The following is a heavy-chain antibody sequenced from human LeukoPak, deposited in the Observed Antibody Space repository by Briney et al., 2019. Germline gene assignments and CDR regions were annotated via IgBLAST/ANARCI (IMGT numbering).Heavy chain of an antibody. Sequence: SETLSLTCTVSGGSISSYYWSWIRQPPGKGPEWIGYIYYSGSTNYNPSLKSRVTMSVDTSKNQFSLKLSSVTAADTAVYYCARAEDGSGDAFDIWGQGTMVTVSS. V-gene: IGHV4-59*12. D-gene: IGHD3-10*01. CDR2: IYYSGST. CDR3: ARAEDGSGDAFDI. CDR1: GGSISSYY. J-gene: IGHJ3*02.